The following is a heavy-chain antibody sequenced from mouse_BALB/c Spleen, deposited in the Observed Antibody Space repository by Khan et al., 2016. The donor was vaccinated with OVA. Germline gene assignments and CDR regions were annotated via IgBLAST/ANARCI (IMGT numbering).Heavy chain of an antibody. Sequence: QIQLVQSGPELKKPGETVKISCKASGYTFTNYGMNWVKQAPGKGLKWMGWINTYTGEPTYADDFKGRFAFSLETSASTAYLQINNLKSEDTATYFCGSHGYWYFDVWGAGTTVTVSS. J-gene: IGHJ1*01. CDR3: GSHGYWYFDV. V-gene: IGHV9-3-1*01. CDR1: GYTFTNYG. CDR2: INTYTGEP.